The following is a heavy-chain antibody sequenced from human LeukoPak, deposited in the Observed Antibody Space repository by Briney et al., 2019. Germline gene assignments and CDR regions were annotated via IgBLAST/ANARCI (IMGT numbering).Heavy chain of an antibody. V-gene: IGHV3-21*06. Sequence: PGGSLRLSCAASGFTFTGYHMHWVRQAPGGLEWVSSISPSGNYMHFADSVKGRFTVSRDNAHSTLYLQMSSLQVQDTALYYCVRDETGGEVYKYWGQGTLITVSS. CDR3: VRDETGGEVYKY. CDR2: ISPSGNYM. CDR1: GFTFTGYH. D-gene: IGHD2-21*01. J-gene: IGHJ4*02.